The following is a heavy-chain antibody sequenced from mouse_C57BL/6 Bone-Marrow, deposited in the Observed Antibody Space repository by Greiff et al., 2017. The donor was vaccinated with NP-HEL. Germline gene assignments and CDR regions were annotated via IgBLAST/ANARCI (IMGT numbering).Heavy chain of an antibody. Sequence: EVKLVESGGGLVQPGGSLKLSCAASGFTFSDYGMAWVRQAPRKGLEWVAFISNLAYSIYYADTVTGRFTISRENAKNTLYLEMSSLRSEDTAVYYCARRHSNYYAMDYWGQGTSVTVSS. V-gene: IGHV5-15*01. CDR1: GFTFSDYG. J-gene: IGHJ4*01. D-gene: IGHD2-5*01. CDR2: ISNLAYSI. CDR3: ARRHSNYYAMDY.